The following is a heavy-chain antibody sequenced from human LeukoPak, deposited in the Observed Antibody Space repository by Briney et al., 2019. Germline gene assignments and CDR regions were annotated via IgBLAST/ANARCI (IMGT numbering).Heavy chain of an antibody. CDR3: AKDSVVVTAIPNWFDP. D-gene: IGHD2-21*02. V-gene: IGHV3-30*02. CDR1: GFTFSSYG. J-gene: IGHJ5*02. Sequence: GGSLRLSCAASGFTFSSYGMHWVRQAPGKGLEWVAFIRYDGSNKYYADSVKGRFTISRDNSKNTLYLQMNSLRAEDTAVYYCAKDSVVVTAIPNWFDPWGQGTLVTGSS. CDR2: IRYDGSNK.